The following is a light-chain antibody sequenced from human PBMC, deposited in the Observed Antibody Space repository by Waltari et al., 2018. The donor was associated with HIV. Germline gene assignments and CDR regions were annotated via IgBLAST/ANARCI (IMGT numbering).Light chain of an antibody. Sequence: QSALTQPASMSGSPGQSITISCTGSSSDVGTYNLVSWYQHHPGKAPKLIIYEGLKRPSGVSNRFSGSKSGNTASLTIAGLQAEDEADYHCCSYAGSSNWVFGGGTKLTVL. CDR1: SSDVGTYNL. V-gene: IGLV2-23*01. CDR3: CSYAGSSNWV. CDR2: EGL. J-gene: IGLJ3*02.